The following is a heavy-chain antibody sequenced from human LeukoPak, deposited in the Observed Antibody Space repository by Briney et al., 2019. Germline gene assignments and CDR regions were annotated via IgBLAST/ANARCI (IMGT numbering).Heavy chain of an antibody. CDR1: GVSFSSYC. Sequence: GGALRLSGAACGVSFSSYCMQWLRQAPGKGLEWVAAVSYDGSSKYYADSVKGRFTISRDNSKNTLYLQMNSLRAEDTAVYYCARDQGVVVHGKYHYYGMDVWGQGTTVTVSS. CDR3: ARDQGVVVHGKYHYYGMDV. V-gene: IGHV3-30*03. CDR2: VSYDGSSK. D-gene: IGHD3-22*01. J-gene: IGHJ6*02.